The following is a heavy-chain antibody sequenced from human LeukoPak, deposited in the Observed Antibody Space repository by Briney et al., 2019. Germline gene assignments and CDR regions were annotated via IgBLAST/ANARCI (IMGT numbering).Heavy chain of an antibody. V-gene: IGHV3-30*03. CDR2: ISYDGSNK. CDR3: ARDGYNYYDNGGYYYSPHYFDY. Sequence: TGGSLRLSCAASGFTFSSYGMHWVRQAPGKGLEWVAVISYDGSNKYHADSVKGQFTISRDNSKNTLYLQMNSLRAEDTAVYYCARDGYNYYDNGGYYYSPHYFDYWGQGTLVTVSS. D-gene: IGHD3-22*01. J-gene: IGHJ4*02. CDR1: GFTFSSYG.